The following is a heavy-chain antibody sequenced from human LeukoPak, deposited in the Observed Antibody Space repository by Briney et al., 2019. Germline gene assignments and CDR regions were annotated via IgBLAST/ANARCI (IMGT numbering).Heavy chain of an antibody. Sequence: GGSLRLSCAASGFTISTYWMSWVRQAPGKGLEWVANTNQEGSEKYYVDSVKGRFTISKDNAKNSLYLQTNSLRAEDTAVYYCARDPKWLDYWGQGTLVTVSS. J-gene: IGHJ4*02. V-gene: IGHV3-7*01. CDR1: GFTISTYW. CDR3: ARDPKWLDY. D-gene: IGHD5-12*01. CDR2: TNQEGSEK.